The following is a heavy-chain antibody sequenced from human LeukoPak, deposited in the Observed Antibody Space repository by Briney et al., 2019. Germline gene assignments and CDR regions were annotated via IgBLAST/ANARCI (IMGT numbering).Heavy chain of an antibody. CDR2: FDPEDGET. J-gene: IGHJ4*02. V-gene: IGHV1-24*01. CDR1: GGTFSSYA. CDR3: YLRTYYYDSSGYYHTFDY. Sequence: GASVKVSCKASGGTFSSYAISWVRQAPGKGLEWMGGFDPEDGETIYAQKFQGRVTMTEDTSTDTAYMELSSLRSEDTAVYYCYLRTYYYDSSGYYHTFDYWGQGTLVTVSS. D-gene: IGHD3-22*01.